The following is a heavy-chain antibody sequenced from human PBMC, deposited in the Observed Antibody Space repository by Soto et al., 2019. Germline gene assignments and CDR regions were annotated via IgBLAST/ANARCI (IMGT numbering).Heavy chain of an antibody. J-gene: IGHJ6*02. Sequence: PSETLSLTCTVSGGSISSYYWSWIRQPAGKGLEWIGRIYTSGSTNYNPSLKSRVTMSVDTSKNQFSLKLSSVTAADTAVYYCARERYFDWLLPSNYYYYGMDVWGQGTTVTVSS. D-gene: IGHD3-9*01. CDR2: IYTSGST. V-gene: IGHV4-4*07. CDR1: GGSISSYY. CDR3: ARERYFDWLLPSNYYYYGMDV.